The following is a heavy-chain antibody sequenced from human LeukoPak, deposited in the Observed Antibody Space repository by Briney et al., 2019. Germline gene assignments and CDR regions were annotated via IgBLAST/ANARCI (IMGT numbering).Heavy chain of an antibody. CDR3: ARGRPTNYYYGSRGYYFDY. Sequence: ASVKVSCKASGYTFTSYGISWVRQAHGQGLEWMGWISAYNGNTNYAQKLQGRVTMTTDTSTSTAYMELRSLRSDDTAVYYCARGRPTNYYYGSRGYYFDYWGQGTLVTVSS. CDR2: ISAYNGNT. V-gene: IGHV1-18*01. CDR1: GYTFTSYG. J-gene: IGHJ4*02. D-gene: IGHD3-10*01.